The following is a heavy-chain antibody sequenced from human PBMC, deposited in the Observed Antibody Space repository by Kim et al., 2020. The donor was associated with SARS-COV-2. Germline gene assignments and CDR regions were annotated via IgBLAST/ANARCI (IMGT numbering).Heavy chain of an antibody. D-gene: IGHD5-18*01. CDR3: VGYKERWDFDL. Sequence: GGSLRLSCVTSGFTFSRFGMHWVRQVPGKGPEWVAVIRYDGSDKQYRDSVKGRFTTSRDNSKRTLYLQMNSLSVHHPAVYFSVGYKERWDFDLWARGPLV. CDR2: IRYDGSDK. V-gene: IGHV3-30*02. J-gene: IGHJ2*01. CDR1: GFTFSRFG.